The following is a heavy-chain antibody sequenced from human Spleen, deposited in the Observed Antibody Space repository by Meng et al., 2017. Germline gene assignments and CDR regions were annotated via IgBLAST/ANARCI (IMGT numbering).Heavy chain of an antibody. J-gene: IGHJ5*02. CDR3: ARDPHTTGTYDL. Sequence: QAQLMQWGAGLLKPSETLSLPCAVYGGSFSGYYWSWIRQPPGKGPEWIGYIYYTGSTNYNPSLKSRLTMSIDTSKNRFSLKLTSVTAADTAVYYCARDPHTTGTYDLWGQGTLVTVSS. V-gene: IGHV4-34*11. CDR2: IYYTGST. D-gene: IGHD1-1*01. CDR1: GGSFSGYY.